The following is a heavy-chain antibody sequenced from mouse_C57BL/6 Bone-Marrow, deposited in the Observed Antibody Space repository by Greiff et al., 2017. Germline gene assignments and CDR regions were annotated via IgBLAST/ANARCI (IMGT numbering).Heavy chain of an antibody. CDR1: EYEFPSHD. Sequence: EVKLVESGGGLVQPGESLKLSCESNEYEFPSHDMSWVRKTPEKRLELVAAINSDGGSTYYPDTMERRVIISRDNTKKSLYLQMSSLSAEDTALYYCARPPYYSNYVHFDYWGQGTTLTVSS. J-gene: IGHJ2*01. CDR2: INSDGGST. CDR3: ARPPYYSNYVHFDY. V-gene: IGHV5-2*03. D-gene: IGHD2-5*01.